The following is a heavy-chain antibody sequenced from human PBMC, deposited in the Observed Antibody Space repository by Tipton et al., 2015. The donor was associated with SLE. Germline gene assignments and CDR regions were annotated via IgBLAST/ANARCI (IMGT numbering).Heavy chain of an antibody. Sequence: TLSLTCTVSGGSISSYYWSWLRQPPGKGLEWIGSIYYSGSTYYNPSLKSRVTISVDTSKNQFSLKLSSVTAADTAVYYCARGVVVVAASPDAFDIWGQGTMVTVSS. V-gene: IGHV4-39*07. CDR3: ARGVVVVAASPDAFDI. CDR2: IYYSGST. D-gene: IGHD2-15*01. J-gene: IGHJ3*02. CDR1: GGSISSYY.